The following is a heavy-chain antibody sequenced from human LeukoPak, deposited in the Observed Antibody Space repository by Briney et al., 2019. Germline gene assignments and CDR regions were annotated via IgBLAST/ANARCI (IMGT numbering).Heavy chain of an antibody. V-gene: IGHV4-59*12. Sequence: PSETLSLTCTVSGGSISSYYWSWIRQPPGKGLEWIGYIYYSGSTNYNPSLKSRVTISVDTSKNQFSLKLSSVTAADTAVYYCARDLSVYDYGDFEDYWGQGTLVTVSS. CDR1: GGSISSYY. CDR3: ARDLSVYDYGDFEDY. D-gene: IGHD4-17*01. CDR2: IYYSGST. J-gene: IGHJ4*02.